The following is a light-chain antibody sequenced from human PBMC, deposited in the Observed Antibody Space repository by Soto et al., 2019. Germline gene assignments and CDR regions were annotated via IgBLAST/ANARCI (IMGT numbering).Light chain of an antibody. J-gene: IGKJ1*01. CDR3: QHYGGSSRT. CDR1: QSVSNSY. Sequence: EIVLTQSPGTLSLSPGERATLSCRASQSVSNSYLAWYQQKPGQAPRLLIYGASSRATGIPDRFSVSGSGTDFTLTISRLEPEDFAVYYCQHYGGSSRTFGQGTKVEIK. V-gene: IGKV3-20*01. CDR2: GAS.